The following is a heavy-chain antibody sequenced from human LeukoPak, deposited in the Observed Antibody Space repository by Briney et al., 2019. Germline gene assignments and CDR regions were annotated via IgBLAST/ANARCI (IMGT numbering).Heavy chain of an antibody. CDR2: IHSSGTT. V-gene: IGHV4-59*01. J-gene: IGHJ5*02. Sequence: TSETLSLTCTVSGDSISGCYWSWIRQPPGKGLEWIAFIHSSGTTNYSPSLKSRVSISVDTSNNQFSLNVNSVTAADTAVYHRARGGASSEWFDPWGQGTLVTVSS. CDR3: ARGGASSEWFDP. CDR1: GDSISGCY. D-gene: IGHD6-25*01.